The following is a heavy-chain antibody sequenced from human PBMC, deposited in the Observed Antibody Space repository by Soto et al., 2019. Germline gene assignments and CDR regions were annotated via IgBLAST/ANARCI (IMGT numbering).Heavy chain of an antibody. D-gene: IGHD3-3*01. J-gene: IGHJ6*02. Sequence: SETLSLTCTVSGGSISSSSYYWGWIRQPPGKGLEWIGSIYYSGSTYYNPSLKSRVTISVDTSKNQFSLKLSSVTAADTAVYYCATLSRITIFGVVITPNYYYYGMDGWGQGITVTVSS. V-gene: IGHV4-39*01. CDR2: IYYSGST. CDR1: GGSISSSSYY. CDR3: ATLSRITIFGVVITPNYYYYGMDG.